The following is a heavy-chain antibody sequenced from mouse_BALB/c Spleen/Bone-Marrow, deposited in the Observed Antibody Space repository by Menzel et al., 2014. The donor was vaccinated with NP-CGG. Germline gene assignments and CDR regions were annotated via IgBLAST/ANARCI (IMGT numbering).Heavy chain of an antibody. Sequence: EVHLVESGGGLVQPGGSLRLSCATSGFTLSDIYMEWVRQPPGKRLEWIATSRSKPNDYTTEYSASVKGRFFVSRDTSQSILYLQMNALRAEDTAIYYCARDGGYGRDNWGQGTTLTVSS. D-gene: IGHD1-1*02. J-gene: IGHJ2*01. CDR3: ARDGGYGRDN. CDR2: SRSKPNDYTT. V-gene: IGHV7-1*02. CDR1: GFTLSDIY.